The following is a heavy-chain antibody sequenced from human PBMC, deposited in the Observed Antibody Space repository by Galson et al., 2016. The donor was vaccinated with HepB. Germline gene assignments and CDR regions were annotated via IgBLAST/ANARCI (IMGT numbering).Heavy chain of an antibody. Sequence: SLRLSCAASKFTFSMFAMNWVRQAPGKGLGWVSVIGGTGDNTNYADSVKGRFTISRDNAKNSLHLQMNSLRAGDTAVYFCASDRDSRSLHYYGMDVWGQGTTVTVSS. D-gene: IGHD6-13*01. CDR1: KFTFSMFA. V-gene: IGHV3-48*03. J-gene: IGHJ6*02. CDR3: ASDRDSRSLHYYGMDV. CDR2: IGGTGDNT.